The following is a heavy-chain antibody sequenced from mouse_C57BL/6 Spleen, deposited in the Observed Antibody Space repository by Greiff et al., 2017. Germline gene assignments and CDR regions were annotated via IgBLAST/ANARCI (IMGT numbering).Heavy chain of an antibody. CDR3: ARSEGYFDY. V-gene: IGHV1-76*01. CDR1: GYTFTDYY. Sequence: VQLQQSGAELVRPGASVKLSCKASGYTFTDYYINWVKQRPGQGLEWIARIYPGSGNTYYNEKFKGKATLTAEKSSSTAYMQLSSLTSEDSAVYFCARSEGYFDYWGQGTTLTVSS. J-gene: IGHJ2*01. CDR2: IYPGSGNT.